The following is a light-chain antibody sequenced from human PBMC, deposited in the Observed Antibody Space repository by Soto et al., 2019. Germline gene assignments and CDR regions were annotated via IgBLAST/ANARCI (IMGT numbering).Light chain of an antibody. J-gene: IGKJ4*01. Sequence: DIQMTQSPSSLSASLGDRVTITCRASQSISSYLNWYQQKPGKAPKLLIYAASTLQSGVPSRFSGSGSGTDFTLTISSLQSEDFAVYYCQQYNSWPLTFGGGTKVDIK. V-gene: IGKV1-39*01. CDR3: QQYNSWPLT. CDR1: QSISSY. CDR2: AAS.